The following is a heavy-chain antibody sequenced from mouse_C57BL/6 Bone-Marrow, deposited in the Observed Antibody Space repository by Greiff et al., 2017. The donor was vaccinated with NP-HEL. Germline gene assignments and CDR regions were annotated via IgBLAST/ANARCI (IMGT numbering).Heavy chain of an antibody. J-gene: IGHJ3*01. Sequence: QVQLQQSGAELVRPGASVKLSCKASGYTFTSYGISWVKQRPGQGLEWIGEIYPRSGNTYYNEKFKGKATLTADKSSSTAYMELRSLTSEDSAVYSCARETTVVSHETYWGQGTLVTVSA. V-gene: IGHV1-81*01. CDR1: GYTFTSYG. CDR2: IYPRSGNT. CDR3: ARETTVVSHETY. D-gene: IGHD1-1*01.